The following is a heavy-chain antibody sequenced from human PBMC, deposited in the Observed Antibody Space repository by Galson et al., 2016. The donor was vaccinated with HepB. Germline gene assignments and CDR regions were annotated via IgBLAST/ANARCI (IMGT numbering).Heavy chain of an antibody. J-gene: IGHJ4*02. V-gene: IGHV1-69*13. Sequence: SVKVSCKASGGTFSNYDISWVRQAPGQGLEWMGRIIPIFGTTNYAQKFQGRVTITADEPTSTAYLDLSSLRSEDTAVYYCARAGLSINTHYFDFWGQGTLVTVSS. CDR2: IIPIFGTT. D-gene: IGHD3-10*01. CDR3: ARAGLSINTHYFDF. CDR1: GGTFSNYD.